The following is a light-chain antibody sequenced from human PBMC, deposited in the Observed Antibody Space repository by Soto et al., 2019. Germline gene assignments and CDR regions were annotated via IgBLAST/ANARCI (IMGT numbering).Light chain of an antibody. CDR1: QTVSSRF. V-gene: IGKV3-20*01. J-gene: IGKJ1*01. Sequence: EIVLTQSPATLSSSPGERATLSCRASQTVSSRFLAWYQQKPGQAPRLLIYGVSSRATGIPDRFSGSGSATDFTLTISRLEPEDFAVYFCQQYGDMWTFGQGTKVDIK. CDR3: QQYGDMWT. CDR2: GVS.